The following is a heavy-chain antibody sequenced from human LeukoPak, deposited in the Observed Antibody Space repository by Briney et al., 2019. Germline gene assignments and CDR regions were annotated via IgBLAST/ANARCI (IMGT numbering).Heavy chain of an antibody. D-gene: IGHD4-17*01. V-gene: IGHV3-21*01. CDR1: GFTFSTYS. J-gene: IGHJ4*02. CDR2: ISSYSNYI. CDR3: ARSRTTVTKDALDY. Sequence: GGSLRLSCAASGFTFSTYSMNWVRQAPGKGLEWVSSISSYSNYINYADSVKGRFTTSRDNAKNSLYLQMNSLRAEDTAVYYCARSRTTVTKDALDYWGQGTLVTVSS.